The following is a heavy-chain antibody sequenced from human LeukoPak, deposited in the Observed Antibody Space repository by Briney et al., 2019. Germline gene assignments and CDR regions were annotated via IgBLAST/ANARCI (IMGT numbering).Heavy chain of an antibody. V-gene: IGHV1-18*01. D-gene: IGHD1-14*01. CDR1: GYTFTSYG. Sequence: ASVKVSCKASGYTFTSYGISWVRQAPGQGLEWMGWISAYNGNTNYAQKLQGRVTMTTDTSTSTAYMELSSLRSEDTAVYYRARVYNLGYYFDYWGQGTLVTVSS. CDR3: ARVYNLGYYFDY. CDR2: ISAYNGNT. J-gene: IGHJ4*02.